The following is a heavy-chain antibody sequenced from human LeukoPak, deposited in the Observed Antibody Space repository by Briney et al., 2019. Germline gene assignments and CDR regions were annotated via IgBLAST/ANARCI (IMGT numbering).Heavy chain of an antibody. D-gene: IGHD5-12*01. V-gene: IGHV3-23*01. Sequence: PGGSLRLSCAASGFTFSSYAMNWVRQAPGKGLEWVSVVSGTGTYYADSVKGRFTISRDNSKNTLYLQMDNLRVEDTALYYCAKDRVGGYRVFDDWGQGTLVTVSS. CDR1: GFTFSSYA. CDR3: AKDRVGGYRVFDD. J-gene: IGHJ4*02. CDR2: VSGTGT.